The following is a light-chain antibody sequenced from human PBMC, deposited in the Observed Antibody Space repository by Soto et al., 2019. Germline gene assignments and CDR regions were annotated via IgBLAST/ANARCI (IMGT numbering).Light chain of an antibody. V-gene: IGKV2-28*01. CDR3: AQGLATPFT. CDR1: RNLLHSNGYYY. CDR2: LGS. Sequence: EIVLTQSPLSLPVTPGEPASISCRSSRNLLHSNGYYYLDWYLQKPGQSPQLLIYLGSNRASGVSDRFSGSGSGTDFTLTISRVEAEDVGVYFCAQGLATPFTFGGGTKVELK. J-gene: IGKJ4*01.